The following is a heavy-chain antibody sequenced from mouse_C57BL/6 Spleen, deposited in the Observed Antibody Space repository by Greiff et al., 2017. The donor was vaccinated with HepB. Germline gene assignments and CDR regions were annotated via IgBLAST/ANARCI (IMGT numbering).Heavy chain of an antibody. CDR1: GFTFSSYT. J-gene: IGHJ1*03. D-gene: IGHD1-1*01. Sequence: DVMLVESGGGLVKPGGSLKLSCAASGFTFSSYTMSWVRQTPEKRLEWVATISGGGGNTYYPDSVKGRFTISRDNAKNTLYLQMSSLRSEDTALYYCARPPYYGSSYWYFDVWGTGTTVTVSS. CDR2: ISGGGGNT. V-gene: IGHV5-9*01. CDR3: ARPPYYGSSYWYFDV.